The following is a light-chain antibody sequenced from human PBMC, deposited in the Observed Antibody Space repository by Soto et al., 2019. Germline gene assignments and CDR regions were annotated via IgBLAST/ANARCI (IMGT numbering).Light chain of an antibody. CDR3: QQFYLYST. Sequence: DIQMTQSPSTLSASVGDRVTITCRASQTISTSLAWYQQKPGKAPNLLIYKASTLESGVPSRFSGSGSGTEFTLTISSLQPDDFATYYCQQFYLYSTFGQGTKVEI. CDR1: QTISTS. CDR2: KAS. J-gene: IGKJ1*01. V-gene: IGKV1-5*03.